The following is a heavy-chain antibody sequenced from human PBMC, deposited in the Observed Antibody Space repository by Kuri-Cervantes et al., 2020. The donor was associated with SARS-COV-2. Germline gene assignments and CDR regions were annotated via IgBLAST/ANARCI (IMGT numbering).Heavy chain of an antibody. V-gene: IGHV3-30*02. CDR2: IRYDGSNK. CDR1: GFTFSSYG. CDR3: ARGAGSSAWSLEVDP. J-gene: IGHJ5*02. D-gene: IGHD6-19*01. Sequence: GGSLRLSCAASGFTFSSYGMHWVRQAPGKGLEWVAFIRYDGSNKYYADSVKGRFTISRDNAKNSLYLQMNSLRAEDTAVYYCARGAGSSAWSLEVDPWGPGTLVTVSS.